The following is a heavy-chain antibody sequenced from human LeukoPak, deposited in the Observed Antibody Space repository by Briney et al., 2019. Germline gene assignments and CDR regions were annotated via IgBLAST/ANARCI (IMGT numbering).Heavy chain of an antibody. J-gene: IGHJ5*02. D-gene: IGHD4-17*01. CDR3: ASAYGDYAFDP. V-gene: IGHV4-34*01. Sequence: SETLSLTCAVYGGSLSGYYWSWIRQPPGKGLEWIGEINHSGSTNYNPSLKSRVTISVDTSKNQFSLKLSSVTAADTAVYYCASAYGDYAFDPWGQGTLVTVSS. CDR1: GGSLSGYY. CDR2: INHSGST.